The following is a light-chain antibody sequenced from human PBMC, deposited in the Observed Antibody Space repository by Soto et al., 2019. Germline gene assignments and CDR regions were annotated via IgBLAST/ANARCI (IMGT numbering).Light chain of an antibody. CDR1: QSLSKS. V-gene: IGKV3D-15*01. CDR2: GAS. Sequence: IVLTQSPATLSLSPGERATLSCRASQSLSKSLVWYQQKPGQAPRLLIDGASNRATGIPARFSGSGSGTEFNLTISSLQSEDCAIYYCQQYHTWPITFGGGTKVDIK. J-gene: IGKJ4*01. CDR3: QQYHTWPIT.